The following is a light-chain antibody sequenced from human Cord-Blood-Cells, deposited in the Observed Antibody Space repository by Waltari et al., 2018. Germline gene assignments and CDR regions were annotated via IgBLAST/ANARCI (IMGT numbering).Light chain of an antibody. V-gene: IGKV4-1*01. CDR1: QSVLYSSNNKNY. J-gene: IGKJ1*01. Sequence: DIVMTQSPDSLAVSLGERATINCKSSQSVLYSSNNKNYLAWYQQKPGQPPKLLIYCASTRESGVPDRFSGSGSGTDFTLTISSLQAEDVAVYYCQQYYSTPWTFGQGP. CDR2: CAS. CDR3: QQYYSTPWT.